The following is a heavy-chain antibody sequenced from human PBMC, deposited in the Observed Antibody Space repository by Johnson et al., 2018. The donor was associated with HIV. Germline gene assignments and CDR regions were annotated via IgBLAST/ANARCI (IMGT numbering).Heavy chain of an antibody. Sequence: VQLVESGGGLIQPGGSLRLSCAASGFTVSSNYMSWVRQAPGKGLEWVAFIRYDGTNKYYVDSVKGRFTISRDNAKNSVYLQMNSLRAEDTAVYYCARGTLAAFDIWGQGTMVTVSS. V-gene: IGHV3-7*03. CDR3: ARGTLAAFDI. J-gene: IGHJ3*02. CDR1: GFTVSSNY. CDR2: IRYDGTNK. D-gene: IGHD2-2*01.